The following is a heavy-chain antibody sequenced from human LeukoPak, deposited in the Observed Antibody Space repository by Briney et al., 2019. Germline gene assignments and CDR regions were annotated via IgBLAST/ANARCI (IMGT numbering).Heavy chain of an antibody. Sequence: GGSLRLSCAASGFTFSGYWMSWVRQAPGKGLEWVANIKQDGSEKYYVDSVKGRFTISRDNSKNTLYLQMNSLRAEDTAVYYCAKDDDHYCSSTSCYVNAFDIWGQGTMVTVSS. CDR3: AKDDDHYCSSTSCYVNAFDI. V-gene: IGHV3-7*03. J-gene: IGHJ3*02. CDR1: GFTFSGYW. CDR2: IKQDGSEK. D-gene: IGHD2-2*01.